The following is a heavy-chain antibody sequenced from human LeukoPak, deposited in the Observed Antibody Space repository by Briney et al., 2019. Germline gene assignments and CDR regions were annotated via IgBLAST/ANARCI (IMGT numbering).Heavy chain of an antibody. V-gene: IGHV1-2*02. Sequence: ASVKVSCKASGYTFTGYYMHWVRQAPGQGLEWMGWINPNSGGTNYAQKFQGRVTMTRDTSISTAYMELSRLRSEDTAVYYRARDDGGRRTPQYYYDSRGYYFPPDYWGQGTLVTVSS. D-gene: IGHD3-22*01. CDR1: GYTFTGYY. CDR3: ARDDGGRRTPQYYYDSRGYYFPPDY. J-gene: IGHJ4*02. CDR2: INPNSGGT.